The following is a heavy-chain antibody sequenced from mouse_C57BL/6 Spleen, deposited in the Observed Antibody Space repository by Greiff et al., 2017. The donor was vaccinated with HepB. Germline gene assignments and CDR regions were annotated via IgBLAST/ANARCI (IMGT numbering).Heavy chain of an antibody. CDR1: GYAFTNYL. CDR3: ARGGGNYYFDV. D-gene: IGHD2-1*01. V-gene: IGHV1-54*01. J-gene: IGHJ1*03. CDR2: INPGSGGT. Sequence: VQLQQSGAELVRPGTSVKVSCKASGYAFTNYLIEWVKQRPGQGLEWIGVINPGSGGTNYNEKFKGKATLTADKSSSTAYMQLSSLTSEDSAVYFCARGGGNYYFDVWGTGTTVTVSS.